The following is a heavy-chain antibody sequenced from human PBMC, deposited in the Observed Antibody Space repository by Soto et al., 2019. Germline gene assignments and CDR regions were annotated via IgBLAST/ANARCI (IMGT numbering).Heavy chain of an antibody. J-gene: IGHJ4*02. V-gene: IGHV3-23*01. CDR2: ISGSGGST. Sequence: GGSLRLSCAASGFTFRTYAMSWVLQAPGKGLEWVSAISGSGGSTYYADSVKGRFTISRDNSKNTLYLQMNSLRAEDTAVYYCAKQNYDILTGYSYYFEYWGQGTLVTVSS. D-gene: IGHD3-9*01. CDR3: AKQNYDILTGYSYYFEY. CDR1: GFTFRTYA.